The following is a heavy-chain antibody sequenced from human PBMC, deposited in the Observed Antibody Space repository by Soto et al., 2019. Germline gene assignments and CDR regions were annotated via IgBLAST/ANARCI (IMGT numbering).Heavy chain of an antibody. D-gene: IGHD5-12*01. CDR2: ISGSGGST. CDR1: GFTFSSYA. V-gene: IGHV3-23*01. CDR3: AKDGMATIPRYYFDY. Sequence: GGSLRLSCAASGFTFSSYAMSWVRHAPGKGLEWVSAISGSGGSTYYADSVKGRFTISRDNSKNTLYLQMNSLRAEDTAVYYCAKDGMATIPRYYFDYWGQGTLVTVSS. J-gene: IGHJ4*02.